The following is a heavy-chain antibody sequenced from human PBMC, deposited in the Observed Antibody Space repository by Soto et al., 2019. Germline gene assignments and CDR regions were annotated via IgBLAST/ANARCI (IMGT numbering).Heavy chain of an antibody. Sequence: ASVKVSCKASGYTFTGYYMHWVRQAPGQGLEWMGWINPNSGGTNYAQKFQGRVTMTRDTSISTAYMELSRLRSDDTAVYYCARGPMYCGGDCYSIFDYWGQGTLVTVSS. CDR1: GYTFTGYY. J-gene: IGHJ4*02. V-gene: IGHV1-2*02. CDR3: ARGPMYCGGDCYSIFDY. CDR2: INPNSGGT. D-gene: IGHD2-21*02.